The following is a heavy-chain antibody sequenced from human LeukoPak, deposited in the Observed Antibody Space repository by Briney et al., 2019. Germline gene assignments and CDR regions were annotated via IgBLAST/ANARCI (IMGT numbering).Heavy chain of an antibody. J-gene: IGHJ3*02. D-gene: IGHD3-22*01. CDR3: ARVPNYYDSSGYYIDAFDI. CDR1: GFTFSSYG. CDR2: IWYDGSNK. V-gene: IGHV3-33*01. Sequence: HPGGSLRLSCAASGFTFSSYGMHWVRQAPGKGLEWVAVIWYDGSNKYYADSVKGRFTISRDNSKNTLYLQMNSLRAEDTAVYYCARVPNYYDSSGYYIDAFDIWGQGTMVTVSS.